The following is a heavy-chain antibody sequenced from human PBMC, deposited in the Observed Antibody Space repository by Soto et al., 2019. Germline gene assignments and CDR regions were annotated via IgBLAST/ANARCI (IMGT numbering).Heavy chain of an antibody. Sequence: PWWSLRITCEPGGFEFRRDRMSWVRQAPGKGLEWVALIWFDGGNKYYGDSVKGRFTISRDNLKNTLYLQMDSLRAEDTAIYYCARDLHELGSHYPLDYWGQGTLVTVS. CDR3: ARDLHELGSHYPLDY. CDR1: GFEFRRDR. V-gene: IGHV3-33*01. D-gene: IGHD3-16*01. J-gene: IGHJ4*02. CDR2: IWFDGGNK.